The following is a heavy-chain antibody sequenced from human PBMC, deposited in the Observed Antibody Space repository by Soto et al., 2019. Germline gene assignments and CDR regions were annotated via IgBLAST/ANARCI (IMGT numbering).Heavy chain of an antibody. V-gene: IGHV3-53*01. CDR1: GFSVSGSY. Sequence: EVQLVESGGGLIQPGGSLRLSCAASGFSVSGSYMGWVRQAPGKGLEWVSVIYRGGGTYYVDSVKGRFTISRDNSEKTLYFQINILIADDTDVYYCARGWGSCWLEFFDSCGRGALVTVSS. D-gene: IGHD3-16*01. J-gene: IGHJ4*02. CDR3: ARGWGSCWLEFFDS. CDR2: IYRGGGT.